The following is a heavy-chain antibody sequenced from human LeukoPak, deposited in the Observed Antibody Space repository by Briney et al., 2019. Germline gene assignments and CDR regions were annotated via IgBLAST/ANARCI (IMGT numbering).Heavy chain of an antibody. Sequence: AETLSLTCAVYGWTFSGYYWSWIRQPPGKGLEWIGEISHSGSTNYNPALKKRGTISVKTSKNQFSLQLITVTTADTAADYSARGSMITFGGVIVPFDPWGQGTLVTVSS. CDR2: ISHSGST. V-gene: IGHV4-34*01. CDR3: ARGSMITFGGVIVPFDP. J-gene: IGHJ5*02. CDR1: GWTFSGYY. D-gene: IGHD3-16*02.